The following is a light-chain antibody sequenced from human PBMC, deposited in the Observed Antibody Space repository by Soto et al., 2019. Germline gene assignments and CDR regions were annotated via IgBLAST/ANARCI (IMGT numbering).Light chain of an antibody. CDR1: QGISNW. CDR2: AAS. V-gene: IGKV1-12*01. Sequence: DIQMTQSPSSVSASVGDRVTITCRASQGISNWLAWYQQKPGKAPKLLIYAASNLQSGFPSRFSVSGSATDFTLTISSLKPEDFAAYSCQQGYSFPITFGQGTRLEIK. J-gene: IGKJ5*01. CDR3: QQGYSFPIT.